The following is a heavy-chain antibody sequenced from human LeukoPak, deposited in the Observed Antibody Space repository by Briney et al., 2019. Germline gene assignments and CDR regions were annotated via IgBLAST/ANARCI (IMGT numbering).Heavy chain of an antibody. CDR3: GKGPRRCTGCDGFDI. D-gene: IGHD1-14*01. CDR1: GFTFDDNT. CDR2: ISWDDNTE. V-gene: IGHV3-43*01. Sequence: GGSLRFSCAASGFTFDDNTMHWVRQAPGKGLEGVSIISWDDNTEYYADSVKGRFTISRDNSKTSLYLQMNSLRTEDTAVYYCGKGPRRCTGCDGFDILGQGTMVTVSS. J-gene: IGHJ3*02.